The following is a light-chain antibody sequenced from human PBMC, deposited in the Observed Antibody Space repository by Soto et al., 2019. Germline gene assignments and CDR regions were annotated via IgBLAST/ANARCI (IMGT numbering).Light chain of an antibody. V-gene: IGKV1-5*01. CDR1: ENIRGW. Sequence: DVQMTQSPSTLSASVGDTVIITCRASENIRGWLAWYQQKPGKAHKLLISDASRLQGGVPQRFSGRGSGTEFALTVNGLQPDDFATYYCQEYNSYGRAFGHGTKV. J-gene: IGKJ1*01. CDR3: QEYNSYGRA. CDR2: DAS.